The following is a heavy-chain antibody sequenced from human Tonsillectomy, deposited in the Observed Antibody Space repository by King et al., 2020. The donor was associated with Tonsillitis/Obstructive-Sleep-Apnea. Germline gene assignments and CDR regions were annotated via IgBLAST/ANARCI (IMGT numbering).Heavy chain of an antibody. D-gene: IGHD3-22*01. J-gene: IGHJ5*02. CDR1: GFTFSRHW. V-gene: IGHV3-7*03. CDR3: AREDYYRFDP. Sequence: VQLVESGKYLVQPGGSLRLSCAVSGFTFSRHWMSWVRQAPGKGLGWVANIKEDGSEKYYVDSVKGRFTISRDNAKNSLYLQMNTLRAEDTAVYYCAREDYYRFDPWGQGTLVTVSS. CDR2: IKEDGSEK.